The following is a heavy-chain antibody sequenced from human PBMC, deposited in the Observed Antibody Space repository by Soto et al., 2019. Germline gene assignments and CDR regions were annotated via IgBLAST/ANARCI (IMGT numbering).Heavy chain of an antibody. CDR3: ARGPPMITFGGVIVMEDY. CDR1: GYTFTSYG. CDR2: ISAYNGNT. J-gene: IGHJ4*02. Sequence: KASGYTFTSYGISWVRQAPGQGLEWMGWISAYNGNTNYAQKLQGRVTMTTDTSTSTAYMELRSLRSDDTAVYYCARGPPMITFGGVIVMEDYWGQGTLVTIYS. D-gene: IGHD3-16*02. V-gene: IGHV1-18*01.